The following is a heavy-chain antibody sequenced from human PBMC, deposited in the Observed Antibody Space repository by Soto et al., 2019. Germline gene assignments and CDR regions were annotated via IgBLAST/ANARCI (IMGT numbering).Heavy chain of an antibody. CDR3: ARGGIEVVGVVPHWFDP. D-gene: IGHD2-15*01. V-gene: IGHV4-38-2*01. CDR1: GYSLSSGYY. Sequence: SETLSLTCGVSGYSLSSGYYWGWIRQSPGKGLEWIGSIHHSGSTYYNPSLKSRVTMSVDTSKNQFSLKLTSVTAADTAVYYCARGGIEVVGVVPHWFDPWGQGTLVTVSS. J-gene: IGHJ5*02. CDR2: IHHSGST.